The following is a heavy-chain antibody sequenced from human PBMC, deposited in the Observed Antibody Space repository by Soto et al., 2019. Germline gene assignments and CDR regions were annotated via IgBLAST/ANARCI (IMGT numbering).Heavy chain of an antibody. V-gene: IGHV1-69*02. CDR3: ASGEQWLAEYFQH. CDR1: GGTFSSYT. D-gene: IGHD6-19*01. Sequence: QVQLVQSGAEVKKPGSSVKVSCKASGGTFSSYTISWVRQAPGQGLEWMGRIIPILGIANYAQKFQGRVTITADKSTSTAYMELSSLRSEDTAVYYRASGEQWLAEYFQHWGQGTLVTVSS. CDR2: IIPILGIA. J-gene: IGHJ1*01.